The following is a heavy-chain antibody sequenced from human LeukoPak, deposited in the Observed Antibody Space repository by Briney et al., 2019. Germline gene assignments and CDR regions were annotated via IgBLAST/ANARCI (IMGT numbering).Heavy chain of an antibody. CDR3: ARATYYDYVWGSYRYTRRQYYFDY. CDR2: INHRGST. Sequence: SETLSLTCAVYGGSFSGYYWSWIGQPPGKGLDWIGEINHRGSTNHNPSLKSRVTISVDTSKNQFSLKLSSVTAADTAVYYCARATYYDYVWGSYRYTRRQYYFDYWGQGTLVTVSS. CDR1: GGSFSGYY. J-gene: IGHJ4*02. V-gene: IGHV4-34*01. D-gene: IGHD3-16*02.